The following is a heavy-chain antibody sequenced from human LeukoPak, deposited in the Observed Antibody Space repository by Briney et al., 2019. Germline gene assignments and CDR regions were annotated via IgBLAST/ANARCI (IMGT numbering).Heavy chain of an antibody. Sequence: SETLSLTCTVSGGSISSGSYYWGWIRQPPGKGLEWIGSIYYSGSTYYNPSLKSRVTISIDTSKNQFSLKLSSVTAADTAVYYCARERDYDILTGIFNYWGQGTLVTVSS. V-gene: IGHV4-39*07. J-gene: IGHJ4*02. CDR1: GGSISSGSYY. CDR3: ARERDYDILTGIFNY. D-gene: IGHD3-9*01. CDR2: IYYSGST.